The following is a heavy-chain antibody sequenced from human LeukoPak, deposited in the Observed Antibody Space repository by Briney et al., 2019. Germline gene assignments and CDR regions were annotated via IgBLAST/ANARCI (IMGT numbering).Heavy chain of an antibody. CDR1: GGSISGTSYY. V-gene: IGHV4-39*07. CDR3: ARVQSRLSWFDP. J-gene: IGHJ5*02. CDR2: IYYSGST. Sequence: SETLSLTCTVSGGSISGTSYYWGWIRQPPGKGLEWIGSIYYSGSTYYNPSLKSRVTISVDTSKNQFSLKLSSVTAADTAVYYCARVQSRLSWFDPWGQGTLVTVSS.